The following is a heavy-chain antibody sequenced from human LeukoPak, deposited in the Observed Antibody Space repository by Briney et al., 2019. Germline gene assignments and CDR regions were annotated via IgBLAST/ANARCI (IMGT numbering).Heavy chain of an antibody. Sequence: GGSLRLSCAASGFTFSSYWMSWVRQAPGKGLEWVANIKQDGSEKYYVDSVKGRFTISRDNSKNTLYLQMNSLRAEDTAVYYCAKELRFLEWLPYFDYWGQGTLVTVSS. CDR2: IKQDGSEK. V-gene: IGHV3-7*01. CDR3: AKELRFLEWLPYFDY. J-gene: IGHJ4*02. CDR1: GFTFSSYW. D-gene: IGHD3-3*01.